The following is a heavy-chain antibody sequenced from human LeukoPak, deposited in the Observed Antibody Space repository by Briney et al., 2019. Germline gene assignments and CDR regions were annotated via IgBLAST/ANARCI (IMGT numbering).Heavy chain of an antibody. J-gene: IGHJ4*02. D-gene: IGHD2-2*02. V-gene: IGHV3-21*01. Sequence: GGSLRLSCAASGFTFSSYNINWIRQAPGKGLEWVSSISSSSSYIYYADSVKGRFTISRDNAKNSLYLQMNSLRAEDTAVYYCARDNCSSTSCYTGLFDYWGQGTLVTVSS. CDR2: ISSSSSYI. CDR1: GFTFSSYN. CDR3: ARDNCSSTSCYTGLFDY.